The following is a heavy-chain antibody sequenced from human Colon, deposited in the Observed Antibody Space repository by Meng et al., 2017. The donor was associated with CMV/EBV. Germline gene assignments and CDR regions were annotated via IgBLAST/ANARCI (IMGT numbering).Heavy chain of an antibody. CDR2: IKEDGSEK. J-gene: IGHJ3*02. CDR3: ARDPFIKAFDI. Sequence: GESLKISCAASGFTFSNYWMTWLRQAPGRGLELVAHIKEDGSEKYFVGSVKGRFTISRDNAKNSLYLQMNSLRDEDTAVYYCARDPFIKAFDIWGQGTMVTVSS. CDR1: GFTFSNYW. V-gene: IGHV3-7*01.